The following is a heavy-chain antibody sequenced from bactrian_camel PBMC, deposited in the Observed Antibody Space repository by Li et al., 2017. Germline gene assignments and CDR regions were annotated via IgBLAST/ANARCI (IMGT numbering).Heavy chain of an antibody. J-gene: IGHJ4*01. V-gene: IGHV3S1*01. CDR2: IDTDGMTT. Sequence: HVQLVESGGGSVQPGGSLRLSCAGSGFTFRYSDYCLGWFRQAPGKEREGVAAIDTDGMTTYAYSVKGRFTISKDNSKNTLFLQMNVLRPEDTAMYYCAARKVARGSHFSLGRAPALRRDEYNFWGQGTQVTVS. CDR3: AARKVARGSHFSLGRAPALRRDEYNF. CDR1: GFTFRYSDYC. D-gene: IGHD2*01.